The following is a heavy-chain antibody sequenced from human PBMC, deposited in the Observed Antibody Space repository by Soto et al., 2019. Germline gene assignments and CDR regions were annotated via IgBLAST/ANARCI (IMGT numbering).Heavy chain of an antibody. Sequence: GGSLRLSCAASGFTFTTAWINRVRQAPGKGLEWVGRIKSKVAGGTTDFAAPVKGRFAISRDDSRNMVYFQMNSLKIEDTAVYYCTTRTSGYYDSSGWAPGYWGQGTLVTVSS. V-gene: IGHV3-15*07. CDR3: TTRTSGYYDSSGWAPGY. CDR2: IKSKVAGGTT. D-gene: IGHD3-22*01. J-gene: IGHJ4*02. CDR1: GFTFTTAW.